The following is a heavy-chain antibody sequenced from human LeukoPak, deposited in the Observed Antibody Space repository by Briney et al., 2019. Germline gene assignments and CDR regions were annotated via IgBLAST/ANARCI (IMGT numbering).Heavy chain of an antibody. CDR3: ARAFFELHYWYFDL. CDR1: GGSISSYY. Sequence: SETLSLTCTVSGGSISSYYWSWIRQPAGKGLEWIGRIYTSGSTNYNPSLKSRVTMSVDTSKNQFSLELSSVTAADTAVYYCARAFFELHYWYFDLWGRGTLVTVSS. CDR2: IYTSGST. V-gene: IGHV4-4*07. J-gene: IGHJ2*01. D-gene: IGHD1-26*01.